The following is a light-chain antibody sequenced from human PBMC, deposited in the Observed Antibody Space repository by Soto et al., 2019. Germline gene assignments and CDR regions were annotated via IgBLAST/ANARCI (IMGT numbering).Light chain of an antibody. J-gene: IGLJ2*01. V-gene: IGLV1-44*01. CDR1: SSNIGSNT. CDR3: AAWDDSLNGFVV. Sequence: QYVLTQPPSASGTPGQRVTISCSGSSSNIGSNTVNWYQQLPGTAPKLLIYSNNQRPSGVPDRFSGSKSGTSASLAISGLQSEDEADYYCAAWDDSLNGFVVFGGGTQLTVL. CDR2: SNN.